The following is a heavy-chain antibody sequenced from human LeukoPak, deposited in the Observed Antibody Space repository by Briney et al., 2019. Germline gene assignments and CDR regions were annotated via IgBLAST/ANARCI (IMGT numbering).Heavy chain of an antibody. CDR2: IYYSGST. CDR1: GGSISGYY. CDR3: ARQGRGWYSRDFDY. V-gene: IGHV4-59*08. D-gene: IGHD6-19*01. J-gene: IGHJ4*02. Sequence: KPSETLSLTCTVSGGSISGYYWSWIRQPPGKGLEWIGYIYYSGSTNYNPSLKSRVTISVDTSKNQFSLKLSSVTAADTAVYYCARQGRGWYSRDFDYWGQGTLVTVSS.